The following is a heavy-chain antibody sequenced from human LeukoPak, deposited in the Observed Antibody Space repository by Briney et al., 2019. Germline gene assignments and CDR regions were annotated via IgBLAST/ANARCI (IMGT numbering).Heavy chain of an antibody. CDR1: GYTFTSYG. CDR3: ARYCSGGNCYVDY. CDR2: ISAYNGNT. D-gene: IGHD2-15*01. J-gene: IGHJ4*02. Sequence: ASVKVSCKASGYTFTSYGFSWVRQAPGQGLEWMGWISAYNGNTDYAQKLQDRVTMTTDTSTSTAYMELRSLRSDDTAVYYCARYCSGGNCYVDYWGQGTLVTVSS. V-gene: IGHV1-18*01.